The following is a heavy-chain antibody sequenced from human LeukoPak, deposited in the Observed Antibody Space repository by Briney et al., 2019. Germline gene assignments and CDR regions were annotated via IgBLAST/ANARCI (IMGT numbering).Heavy chain of an antibody. CDR3: ARGGDDFWSGYYISHYYFDY. J-gene: IGHJ4*02. Sequence: SETLSLTCTVSGGSISSYYWSWIRQPPGKGLEWIGYIHYSGSTNYNPSLKSRVTISVDTSKNQFSLKLSSVTAADTAVYYCARGGDDFWSGYYISHYYFDYWGQGTLVTVSS. CDR1: GGSISSYY. V-gene: IGHV4-59*12. D-gene: IGHD3-3*01. CDR2: IHYSGST.